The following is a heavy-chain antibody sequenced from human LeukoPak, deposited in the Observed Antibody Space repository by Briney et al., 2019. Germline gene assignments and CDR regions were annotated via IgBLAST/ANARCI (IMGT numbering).Heavy chain of an antibody. J-gene: IGHJ4*02. CDR2: IRYDGSNK. CDR3: AKPMYYYDSSSCLIDY. Sequence: GGSLRLSCAASGFTFSIYGMHWVRHAPGKGLEWVAFIRYDGSNKYYVDSVKGRFTISRDNSKNTLFLQMNSLRAEDTAVYYCAKPMYYYDSSSCLIDYWGQGTLVTVSS. CDR1: GFTFSIYG. V-gene: IGHV3-30*02. D-gene: IGHD3-22*01.